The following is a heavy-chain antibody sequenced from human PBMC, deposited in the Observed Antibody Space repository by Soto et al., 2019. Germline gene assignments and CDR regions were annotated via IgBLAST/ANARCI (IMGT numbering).Heavy chain of an antibody. CDR3: AKEHEFSSGGKRTDY. D-gene: IGHD6-19*01. V-gene: IGHV3-23*01. CDR2: ISGSGGST. Sequence: EVQLLESGGGLVQPGGSLRLSCAASGFTFSSYAMSWVRQAPGKGLEWVSAISGSGGSTYYADSVKGRFTISRDNSKNTLYLQRNSLRAEDTAVYYWAKEHEFSSGGKRTDYWGQGTLVTVSS. J-gene: IGHJ4*02. CDR1: GFTFSSYA.